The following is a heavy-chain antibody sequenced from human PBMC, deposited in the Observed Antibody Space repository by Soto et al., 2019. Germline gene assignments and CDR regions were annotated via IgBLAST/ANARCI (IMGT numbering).Heavy chain of an antibody. V-gene: IGHV4-59*01. CDR3: ARDTTGTTGSAP. Sequence: SETLSLTCTVSGGSISSYYWSWIRQPPGKGLEWIGYIYYSGSTNYNPSLKSRVTISVDTSENQFSLKLSSVTAADTAVYYCARDTTGTTGSAPWGQGTLVTVSS. J-gene: IGHJ5*02. D-gene: IGHD1-1*01. CDR2: IYYSGST. CDR1: GGSISSYY.